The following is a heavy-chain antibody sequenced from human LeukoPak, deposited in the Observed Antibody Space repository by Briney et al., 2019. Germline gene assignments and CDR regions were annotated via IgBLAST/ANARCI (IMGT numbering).Heavy chain of an antibody. V-gene: IGHV4-39*01. Sequence: SETLSLTCTVSGGSISSSSYYWGWIRQPPGKGLEWIGSIYYSGSTYYNPSLKSRVTISVDTSKNQFSLKLSSVTAADTAVYYCARAGYYDFWSGYSWGQGTLVTVSS. J-gene: IGHJ5*02. CDR3: ARAGYYDFWSGYS. CDR1: GGSISSSSYY. CDR2: IYYSGST. D-gene: IGHD3-3*01.